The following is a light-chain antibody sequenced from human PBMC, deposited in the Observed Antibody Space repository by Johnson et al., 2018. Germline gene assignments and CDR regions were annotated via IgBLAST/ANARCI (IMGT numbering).Light chain of an antibody. CDR1: SSNIGNNY. V-gene: IGLV1-51*02. Sequence: QSVLTQPPSVSAAPGQKVTISCSGSSSNIGNNYVSWYQQLPGTAPKLLIYENNKRPSGIPDRFSGSKSGTSATLGITGLQTGDEADYDCGTWDSSLSAGNAFGTGTKVTVL. CDR2: ENN. J-gene: IGLJ1*01. CDR3: GTWDSSLSAGNA.